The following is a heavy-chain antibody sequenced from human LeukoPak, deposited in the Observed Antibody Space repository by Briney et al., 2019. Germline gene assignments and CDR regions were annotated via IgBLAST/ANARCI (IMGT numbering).Heavy chain of an antibody. D-gene: IGHD1-1*01. J-gene: IGHJ4*02. CDR1: GGTFYNYA. CDR3: ARGRVAWNDPIDDY. V-gene: IGHV1-69*05. CDR2: IIPIFGTA. Sequence: SVKVSCKPSGGTFYNYAISWVRQAPGQGLEWMGRIIPIFGTADYAQKFQGRVTITTDKFTTTAYMELSSLTYEDTAVYYCARGRVAWNDPIDDYWGQGTLVIVSS.